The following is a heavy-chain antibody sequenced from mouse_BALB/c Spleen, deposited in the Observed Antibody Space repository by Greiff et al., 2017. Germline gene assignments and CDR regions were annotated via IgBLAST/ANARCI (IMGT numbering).Heavy chain of an antibody. Sequence: EVHLVESGAELVKPGASVKLSCTASGFNIKDTYMHWVKQRPEQGLEWIGRIDPANGNTKYDPKFQGKATITADTSSNTAYLQLSSLTSEDTAVYYCATPYSCGSSYESAYWGQGTLVTVSA. CDR3: ATPYSCGSSYESAY. D-gene: IGHD1-1*01. CDR2: IDPANGNT. V-gene: IGHV14-3*02. J-gene: IGHJ3*01. CDR1: GFNIKDTY.